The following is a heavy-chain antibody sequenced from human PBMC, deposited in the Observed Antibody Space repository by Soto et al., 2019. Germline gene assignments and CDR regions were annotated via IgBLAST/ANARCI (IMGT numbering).Heavy chain of an antibody. CDR2: IIPIFGTA. D-gene: IGHD2-21*02. J-gene: IGHJ3*02. V-gene: IGHV1-69*13. CDR1: GGTFSSYA. CDR3: ARGSGRDCGGDCSTDAFDI. Sequence: SVKVSCKASGGTFSSYAISWVRQAPGQGLEWMGGIIPIFGTANYAQKFQGRVTITADESTSTAYMELSSLRSEDTAVYYCARGSGRDCGGDCSTDAFDIWGQGTMVTVSS.